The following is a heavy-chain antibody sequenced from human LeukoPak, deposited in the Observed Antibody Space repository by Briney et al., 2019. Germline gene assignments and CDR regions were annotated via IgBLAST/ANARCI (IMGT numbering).Heavy chain of an antibody. V-gene: IGHV4-59*01. J-gene: IGHJ3*02. CDR3: ARDPRSGGAFDI. D-gene: IGHD2-15*01. CDR2: IYYSGST. CDR1: GGSISSYY. Sequence: SETLSLTCTVSGGSISSYYWSWIRQPPGKGLEWIGYIYYSGSTNYNPSLKSRVTISVDTSKNQFSLKLSSVTAADTAVYYCARDPRSGGAFDIWGQGTMVTVSS.